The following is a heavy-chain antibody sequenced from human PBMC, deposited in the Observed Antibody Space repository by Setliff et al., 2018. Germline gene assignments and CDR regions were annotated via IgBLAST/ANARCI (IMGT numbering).Heavy chain of an antibody. D-gene: IGHD1-26*01. J-gene: IGHJ3*02. CDR1: GFTFSSYS. CDR2: INWDGKTT. V-gene: IGHV3-20*01. Sequence: GGSLRLSCAASGFTFSSYSMNWVRQAPGKGLEWVSTINWDGKTTAYADSVKGRFTISRDNAKKFLYLHMNSLRDEDTALYHCTRFGDRNGIGIWGQGTMVTVSS. CDR3: TRFGDRNGIGI.